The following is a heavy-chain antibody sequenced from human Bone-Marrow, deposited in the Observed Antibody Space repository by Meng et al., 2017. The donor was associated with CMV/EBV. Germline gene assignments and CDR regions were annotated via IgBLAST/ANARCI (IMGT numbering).Heavy chain of an antibody. D-gene: IGHD6-13*01. CDR1: GYTLTEIS. CDR2: FDPEDGET. V-gene: IGHV1-24*01. Sequence: QGQLVQSGAEVKKPGASVKVACKVSGYTLTEISMHWVRQACGKWLEWMGGFDPEDGETIYAQKFQGRVTMTEDTSRDTAYMELSSLRSEDTAVYNRATDRRAFRWYAYWGQGTLVTVSS. J-gene: IGHJ4*02. CDR3: ATDRRAFRWYAY.